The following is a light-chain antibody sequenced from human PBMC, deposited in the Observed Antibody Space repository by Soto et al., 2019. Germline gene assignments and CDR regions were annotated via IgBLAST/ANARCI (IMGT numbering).Light chain of an antibody. CDR2: GAS. Sequence: EIVMTLSPATLSVSPGERATLSCRASQSVSSNLAWYQQKPGQAPRLLIYGASNRATGIPDRFSGSGSGTDFTLIINRLEPEDVAIYYCQQYGGSPRITFGQGTRLEI. CDR3: QQYGGSPRIT. CDR1: QSVSSN. V-gene: IGKV3-20*01. J-gene: IGKJ5*01.